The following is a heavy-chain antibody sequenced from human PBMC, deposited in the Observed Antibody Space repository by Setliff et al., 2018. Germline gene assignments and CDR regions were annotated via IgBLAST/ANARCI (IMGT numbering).Heavy chain of an antibody. CDR1: GSSFSSYT. CDR2: FIPMEGRA. CDR3: ARDDSSGYHTTYFDY. Sequence: SVKVSCKASGSSFSSYTISWVRQAPGQGLEWMGRFIPMEGRADYAQNFQGRVTIIADKSTSTVYMELSSLRSEDTAVYYCARDDSSGYHTTYFDYWGQGTPVTVSS. D-gene: IGHD3-22*01. V-gene: IGHV1-69*08. J-gene: IGHJ4*02.